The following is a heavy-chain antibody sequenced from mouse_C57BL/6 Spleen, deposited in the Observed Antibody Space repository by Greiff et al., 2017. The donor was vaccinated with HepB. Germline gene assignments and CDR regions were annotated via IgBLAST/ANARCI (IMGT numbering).Heavy chain of an antibody. CDR3: AREGPYYYGSSSFDY. CDR1: GYAFSSSW. CDR2: IYPGDGDT. J-gene: IGHJ2*01. V-gene: IGHV1-82*01. Sequence: VQLQQSGPELVKPGASVKISCKASGYAFSSSWMNWVKQRPGKGLEWIGRIYPGDGDTNYNGKFKGKATLTADKSSSTAYMQLSSLTSEDSAVYFCAREGPYYYGSSSFDYWGQGTTLTVSS. D-gene: IGHD1-1*01.